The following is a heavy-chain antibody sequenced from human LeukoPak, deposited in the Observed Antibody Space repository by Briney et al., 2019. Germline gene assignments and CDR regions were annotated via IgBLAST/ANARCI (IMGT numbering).Heavy chain of an antibody. J-gene: IGHJ4*02. CDR3: AGTDMVRGVPLYYFDY. Sequence: ASVKVSCKASGYTFTSYGISWVRQAPGQGLESMGWISAYNGNTNYAQKFQGRVTITTDESTSTAYMELSSLRSEDTAVYYCAGTDMVRGVPLYYFDYWGQGTLVTVSS. V-gene: IGHV1-18*01. CDR1: GYTFTSYG. D-gene: IGHD3-10*01. CDR2: ISAYNGNT.